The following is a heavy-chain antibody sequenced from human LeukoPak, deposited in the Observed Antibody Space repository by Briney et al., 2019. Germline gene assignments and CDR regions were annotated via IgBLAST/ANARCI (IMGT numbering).Heavy chain of an antibody. CDR2: INPSGGST. CDR1: GYTFTSYY. D-gene: IGHD6-19*01. V-gene: IGHV1-46*01. Sequence: ASVKVSCKASGYTFTSYYMHWVRQAPGQGLEWMGIINPSGGSTSYAQKFQGRVTMTTDTSTSTAYMELRSLRSDDTAVYYCARDLKIRNSSLGGMDVWGQGTTVTVSS. CDR3: ARDLKIRNSSLGGMDV. J-gene: IGHJ6*02.